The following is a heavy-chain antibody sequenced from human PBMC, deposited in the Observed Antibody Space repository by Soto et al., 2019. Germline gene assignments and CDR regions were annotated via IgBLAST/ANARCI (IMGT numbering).Heavy chain of an antibody. CDR3: AKSASGTTSRFDY. D-gene: IGHD1-1*01. CDR2: IGGSGGNT. Sequence: EVQLLESGGGLVQPGGSLRLSCAASGLTLSTYAMSWVRQAPGKGLEWVSSIGGSGGNTYYADSVKGRFTISRDNSKNTLYLQMNSLRAEDTAVVDCAKSASGTTSRFDYWGQGTVVTVSS. J-gene: IGHJ4*02. CDR1: GLTLSTYA. V-gene: IGHV3-23*01.